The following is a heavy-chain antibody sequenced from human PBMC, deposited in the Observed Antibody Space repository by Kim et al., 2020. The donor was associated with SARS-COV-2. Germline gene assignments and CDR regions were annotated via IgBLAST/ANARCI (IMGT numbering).Heavy chain of an antibody. Sequence: DSVKGRFTISRDNSKNTLYLQMNSLRAEDTAVYYCARGRRGAYYYYGMDDWGQGTTVTVSS. D-gene: IGHD3-10*01. CDR3: ARGRRGAYYYYGMDD. J-gene: IGHJ6*02. V-gene: IGHV3-30*07.